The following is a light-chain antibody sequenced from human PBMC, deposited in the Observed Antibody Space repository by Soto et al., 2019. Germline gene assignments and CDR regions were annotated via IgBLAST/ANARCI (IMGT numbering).Light chain of an antibody. Sequence: QPVLTQSPSASASLGASVKLTCTLSSGHSSYAIAWHQQQPEKGPRYLMKLNSDGSHSKGDGIPDRFSDSSSGAERYLTISSLQSEDEADYYCQTWGTGIHYVFGTGTKVTFL. CDR3: QTWGTGIHYV. CDR1: SGHSSYA. CDR2: LNSDGSH. J-gene: IGLJ1*01. V-gene: IGLV4-69*01.